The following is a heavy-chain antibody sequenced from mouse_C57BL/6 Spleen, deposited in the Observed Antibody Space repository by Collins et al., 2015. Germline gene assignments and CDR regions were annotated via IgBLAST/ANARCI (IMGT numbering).Heavy chain of an antibody. Sequence: VKQRPGQGLEWIGRIHPSDSDTNYNQKFKGKATLTVDKSSSTAYMQLSSLTSEDSAVYYCAPKIYYYGSSYVDYWGQGTTLTVSS. J-gene: IGHJ2*01. CDR2: IHPSDSDT. V-gene: IGHV1-74*01. CDR3: APKIYYYGSSYVDY. D-gene: IGHD1-1*01.